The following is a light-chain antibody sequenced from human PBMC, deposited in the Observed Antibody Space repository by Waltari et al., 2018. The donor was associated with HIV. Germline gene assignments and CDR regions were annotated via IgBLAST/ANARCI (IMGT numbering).Light chain of an antibody. CDR1: TSNIGSNF. J-gene: IGLJ3*02. CDR3: AAWDVSLSGWV. V-gene: IGLV1-47*01. CDR2: RNN. Sequence: SVLTQPPPTSGTPGQKVTISCSGSTSNIGSNFVYWYQQFPGTAPKLLIYRNNERTSGVPDRFSGSKSGISASLAITGLRSEDEADYYCAAWDVSLSGWVFGGGTKLTVL.